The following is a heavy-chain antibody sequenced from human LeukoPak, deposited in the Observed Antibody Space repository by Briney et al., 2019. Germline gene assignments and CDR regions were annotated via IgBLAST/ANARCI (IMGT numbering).Heavy chain of an antibody. CDR2: ISGSGGNT. CDR3: ARSRGPNTFGGVHDY. D-gene: IGHD3-16*01. J-gene: IGHJ4*02. Sequence: GGSLRLSCAASGFTFSTYAMSWVRQAPGKGLEWVSSISGSGGNTYYADSVKGRFTISRDNSKNTPYLQMNSLRAEDTAVYYCARSRGPNTFGGVHDYWGQGTLVTVSS. CDR1: GFTFSTYA. V-gene: IGHV3-23*01.